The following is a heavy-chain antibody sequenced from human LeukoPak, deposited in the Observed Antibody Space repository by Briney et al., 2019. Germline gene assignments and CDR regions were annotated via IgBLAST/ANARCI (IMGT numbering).Heavy chain of an antibody. CDR1: GGSISSGSYY. D-gene: IGHD6-6*01. J-gene: IGHJ4*02. CDR2: IYTSGST. CDR3: ASNGAARPFDY. V-gene: IGHV4-61*02. Sequence: SETLSLTCTVSGGSISSGSYYWSWIRQPAGKGLAWIGRIYTSGSTNYNPSLKSRVTISVDTSKNQFSLKLSSVTAADTAVYYCASNGAARPFDYWGQGTLVTVSS.